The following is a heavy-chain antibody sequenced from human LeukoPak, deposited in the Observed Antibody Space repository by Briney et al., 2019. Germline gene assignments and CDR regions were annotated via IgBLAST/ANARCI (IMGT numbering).Heavy chain of an antibody. CDR3: AKERAQYTYGPYYFDY. V-gene: IGHV3-30*02. CDR2: IRNDGSNK. Sequence: GVSLRLSCAASGCTFSSYGMHWVRQAPPKGLEWMAFIRNDGSNKYYADSVKGRFTISRDSSKKMLYLQMNSLRAEDTAVYYCAKERAQYTYGPYYFDYWGQGTLVTVSS. D-gene: IGHD5-18*01. CDR1: GCTFSSYG. J-gene: IGHJ4*02.